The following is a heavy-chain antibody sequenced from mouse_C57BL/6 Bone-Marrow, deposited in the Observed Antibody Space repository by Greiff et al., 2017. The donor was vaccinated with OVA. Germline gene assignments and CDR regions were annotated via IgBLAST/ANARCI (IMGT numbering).Heavy chain of an antibody. CDR1: GFSLTSYA. CDR2: IWTGGGT. Sequence: VQLQESGPGLVAPSQSLSISCTVSGFSLTSYAISWVRQPPGQGLEWLGVIWTGGGTNYNSALKSRLSISKDNSKSQDCLKMNSLQADDTARYYCSRGGLGFAYWGQGTLVTVSA. D-gene: IGHD2-4*01. CDR3: SRGGLGFAY. J-gene: IGHJ3*01. V-gene: IGHV2-9-1*01.